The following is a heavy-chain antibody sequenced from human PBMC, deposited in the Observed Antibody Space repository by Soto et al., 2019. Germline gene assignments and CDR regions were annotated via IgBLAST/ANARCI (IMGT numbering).Heavy chain of an antibody. CDR1: GFIFSSYA. D-gene: IGHD6-19*01. Sequence: LRLSCAASGFIFSSYAMTWVRQAPGKGLEWVSGISGSGGSTYYADSVKGRFTISRDNSKNTLYLQMNGLRAEDTALYYCAQERPLAGFDYWGQGTLVTVSS. J-gene: IGHJ4*02. CDR3: AQERPLAGFDY. CDR2: ISGSGGST. V-gene: IGHV3-23*01.